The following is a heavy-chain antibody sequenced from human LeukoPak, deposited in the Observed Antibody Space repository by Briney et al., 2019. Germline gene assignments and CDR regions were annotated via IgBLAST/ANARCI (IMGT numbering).Heavy chain of an antibody. CDR1: GFTFSSYW. Sequence: PGGSPRLSCAASGFTFSSYWMSWVRQAPGKGLEWVANINQDGREKYYVDSVKGRFTISRDNAKNSLFLQMDGLRVDDTAVYFCARDGRGGHNDFWGQGTLITVSS. V-gene: IGHV3-7*01. D-gene: IGHD4-23*01. CDR3: ARDGRGGHNDF. J-gene: IGHJ4*02. CDR2: INQDGREK.